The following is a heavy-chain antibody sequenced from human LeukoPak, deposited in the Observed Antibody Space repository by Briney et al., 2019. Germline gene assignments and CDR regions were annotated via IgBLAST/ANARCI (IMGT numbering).Heavy chain of an antibody. J-gene: IGHJ5*02. Sequence: SETLSLTCTVSGGSISRYYWSWIRQPPGKGLEWIGYIYYSGSTNYNPSLKSRVTVSVDTSKNQFSLKLSSVTAADTAVYYCARDGDYYDSSGYPWFDPWGQGTLVTVSS. CDR2: IYYSGST. D-gene: IGHD3-22*01. CDR1: GGSISRYY. CDR3: ARDGDYYDSSGYPWFDP. V-gene: IGHV4-59*01.